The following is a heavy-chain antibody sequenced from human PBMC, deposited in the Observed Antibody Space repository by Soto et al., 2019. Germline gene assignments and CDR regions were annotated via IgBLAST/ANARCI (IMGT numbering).Heavy chain of an antibody. CDR1: GGSFSNYY. CDR3: ANGAMPQGNWFDP. CDR2: INHSGST. J-gene: IGHJ5*02. Sequence: AETLSLTCAVYGGSFSNYYWSWILQPPGKGLEWIGEINHSGSTNYNPSLKSRVTISVDTSKNQFSLKLSSVTAADTAVYYCANGAMPQGNWFDPWGQGTLVTVSS. D-gene: IGHD2-2*01. V-gene: IGHV4-34*01.